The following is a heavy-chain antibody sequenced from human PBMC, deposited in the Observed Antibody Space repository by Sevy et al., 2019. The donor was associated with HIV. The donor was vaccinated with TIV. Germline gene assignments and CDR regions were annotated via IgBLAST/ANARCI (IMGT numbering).Heavy chain of an antibody. CDR3: AALNDFWSGDLLY. Sequence: GGSLRLSCTASGFTFSSYAMSWVRLAPGKGLEWVSAISGGVGSTYYAGSVKGRFTISRDNSKNTLYLQMNSLRAEDTAVYYCAALNDFWSGDLLYWGQGTLVTVSS. D-gene: IGHD3-3*01. J-gene: IGHJ4*02. CDR2: ISGGVGST. V-gene: IGHV3-23*01. CDR1: GFTFSSYA.